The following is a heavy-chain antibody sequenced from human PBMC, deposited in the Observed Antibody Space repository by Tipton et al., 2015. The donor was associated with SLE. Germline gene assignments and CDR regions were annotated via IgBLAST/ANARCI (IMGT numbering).Heavy chain of an antibody. Sequence: TLSLTCAVYGGSFSGYYWSWIRQPPGKGLEWIGYIYYSGSTNYNPSLKSRVTISVDTSKNQFSLKLSSVTAADTAVYYCARGNSSGYFDYWGQGTLVTVSS. J-gene: IGHJ4*02. CDR2: IYYSGST. CDR3: ARGNSSGYFDY. D-gene: IGHD3-22*01. V-gene: IGHV4-59*01. CDR1: GGSFSGYY.